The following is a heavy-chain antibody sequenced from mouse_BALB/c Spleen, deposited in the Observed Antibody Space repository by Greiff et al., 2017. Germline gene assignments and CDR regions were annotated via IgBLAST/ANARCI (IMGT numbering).Heavy chain of an antibody. D-gene: IGHD1-1*01. CDR2: ISNGGGST. Sequence: EVKVVESGGGLVQPGGSLKLSCAASGFTFSSYTMSWVRQTPEKRLEWVAYISNGGGSTYYPDSVKGRFTISRDNAKNNLYLQMSSLKSEDTAMYYCASGSSYVDWYFDVWGAGTTVTVSS. CDR1: GFTFSSYT. J-gene: IGHJ1*01. V-gene: IGHV5-12-2*01. CDR3: ASGSSYVDWYFDV.